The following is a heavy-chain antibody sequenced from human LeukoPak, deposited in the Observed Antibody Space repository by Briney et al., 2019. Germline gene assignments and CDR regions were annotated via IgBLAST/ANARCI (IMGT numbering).Heavy chain of an antibody. CDR3: ARSERLSLNWFDP. CDR1: GGTFSSYA. J-gene: IGHJ5*02. Sequence: GASVKVSCKASGGTFSSYAISWVRQAPGQGLEWMGRIIPILGIANYAQKYQGRVTITADKSTSTAYMELSSLRSEDTAMYYCARSERLSLNWFDPWGQGTLVTVSS. D-gene: IGHD3-16*01. V-gene: IGHV1-69*04. CDR2: IIPILGIA.